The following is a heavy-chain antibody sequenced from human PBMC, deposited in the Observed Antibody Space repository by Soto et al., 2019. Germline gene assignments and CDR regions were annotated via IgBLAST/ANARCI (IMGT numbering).Heavy chain of an antibody. D-gene: IGHD2-2*01. CDR3: RADSDCHSTSCFFPPHV. J-gene: IGHJ6*02. CDR1: GFTFSDEN. Sequence: PGGALRLSCSASGFTFSDENMSWVRQVPGKGLECVSGISGGGRYIFYADSVQGRFSISRDNPKNSLFLEMNSLRVEDTAVYYCRADSDCHSTSCFFPPHVWGQGTTVTVSS. V-gene: IGHV3-21*06. CDR2: ISGGGRYI.